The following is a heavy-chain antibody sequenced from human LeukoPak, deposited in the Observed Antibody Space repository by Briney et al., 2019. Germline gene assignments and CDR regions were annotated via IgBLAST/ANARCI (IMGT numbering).Heavy chain of an antibody. CDR2: IFYSGST. V-gene: IGHV4-59*12. Sequence: PSETLSLTCTVSGGSISTYYWSWIRQPPGKALEWIGNIFYSGSTYYSPSLKSRVTISLDTSRNQFSLKLNSVTAADTAVYYCAKSNGYGLIDIWGQGTVVTVSS. D-gene: IGHD3-22*01. CDR1: GGSISTYY. J-gene: IGHJ3*02. CDR3: AKSNGYGLIDI.